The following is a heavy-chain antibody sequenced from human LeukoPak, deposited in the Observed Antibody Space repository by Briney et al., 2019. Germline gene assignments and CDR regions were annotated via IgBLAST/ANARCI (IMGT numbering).Heavy chain of an antibody. CDR1: GGSVSSGSYY. CDR3: ARQIDGYSYGYYYYYGMDV. D-gene: IGHD5-18*01. J-gene: IGHJ6*02. CDR2: IYYSGST. V-gene: IGHV4-61*01. Sequence: PSETLSLTCTVSGGSVSSGSYYWSWIRQPPGKGLEWIGYIYYSGSTNYNPSLKSRVTISVDTSKNQSSLKLSSGTAADTAVYYCARQIDGYSYGYYYYYGMDVWGQGTTVTVSS.